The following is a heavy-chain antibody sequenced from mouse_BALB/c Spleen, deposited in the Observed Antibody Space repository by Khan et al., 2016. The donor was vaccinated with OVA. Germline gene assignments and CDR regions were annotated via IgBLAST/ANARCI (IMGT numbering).Heavy chain of an antibody. J-gene: IGHJ3*01. CDR1: GFSLTNYG. D-gene: IGHD1-1*01. CDR3: ARPNYGSAWFAY. CDR2: MWAGGRT. V-gene: IGHV2-9*02. Sequence: QMQLEESGPGLVAPSQSLSITCTVSGFSLTNYGVHWVRQPPGKGLEWLGVMWAGGRTNYNSALMSRLSITKDNSKSQVFLKVNSLQTDDTAIYYCARPNYGSAWFAYWGQGTLVTVSA.